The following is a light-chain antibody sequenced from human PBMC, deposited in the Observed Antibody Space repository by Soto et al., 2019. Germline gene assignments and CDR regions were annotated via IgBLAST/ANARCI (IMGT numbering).Light chain of an antibody. CDR3: QQNNKWPPVN. CDR1: QTISND. CDR2: GAS. Sequence: EVVMTQSPATVSVSPGEGVTLSCRASQTISNDLAWYQQKPCQAHRLLIYGASTRANGVPARFSGGWSGTECTITSSSLQSDDFAVYDCQQNNKWPPVNFGGGTKVEIK. V-gene: IGKV3-15*01. J-gene: IGKJ4*01.